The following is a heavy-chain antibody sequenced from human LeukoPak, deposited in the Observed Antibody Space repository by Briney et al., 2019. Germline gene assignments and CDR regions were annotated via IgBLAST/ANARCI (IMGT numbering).Heavy chain of an antibody. Sequence: SETLSLTCTVSGGPMRSYYWIWIRQPPGKVRDGIGYIYYSGSTNYTPSLKSRVTISVDPSKNQFSLKLSSVTAADTAVYYCASALLYSSSWFDYWGQGTMVTVSS. CDR3: ASALLYSSSWFDY. CDR2: IYYSGST. D-gene: IGHD6-13*01. J-gene: IGHJ4*02. V-gene: IGHV4-59*01. CDR1: GGPMRSYY.